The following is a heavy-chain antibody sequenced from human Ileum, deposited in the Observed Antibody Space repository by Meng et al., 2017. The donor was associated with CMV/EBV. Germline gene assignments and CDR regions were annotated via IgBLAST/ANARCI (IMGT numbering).Heavy chain of an antibody. J-gene: IGHJ4*02. CDR1: GGSTTSSTYY. CDR3: ARNVGFYSSQIAY. D-gene: IGHD3-3*01. V-gene: IGHV4-39*07. CDR2: VYYSGTT. Sequence: QLQMQESGPGLVKPSEPLSLTCTASGGSTTSSTYYWGWIRQPPGKGLEWIGSVYYSGTTYYNPSLKSRVNMSIDTSKNRFSLKLSSATAADTAVYYCARNVGFYSSQIAYWGQGALVTVSS.